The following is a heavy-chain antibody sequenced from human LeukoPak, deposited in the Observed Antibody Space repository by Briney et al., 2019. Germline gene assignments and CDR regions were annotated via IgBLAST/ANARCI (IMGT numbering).Heavy chain of an antibody. CDR1: GFTFSSYA. D-gene: IGHD3-3*01. V-gene: IGHV3-23*01. CDR3: AKDKPDCDFWSGSVDY. Sequence: PGGSLRLSCAASGFTFSSYAMSWVRQAPGKGLEWVSTISGSGGSTYYADSVKGRFTISRDNSKNTLYLQMNSLRAEDTAVYYCAKDKPDCDFWSGSVDYWGQGTLVTVSS. J-gene: IGHJ4*02. CDR2: ISGSGGST.